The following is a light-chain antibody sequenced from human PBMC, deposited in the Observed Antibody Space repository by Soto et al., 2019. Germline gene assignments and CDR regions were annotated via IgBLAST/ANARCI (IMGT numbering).Light chain of an antibody. CDR2: GAS. CDR3: QQYNNWPPWT. CDR1: QSVSSN. Sequence: EIVMTQSPATLSVSPGERATLSCRASQSVSSNLAWYQRKPGQAPRLLIYGASTRATGIPARFSGSGSGTEFTLTISSLQSEDFAVYYCQQYNNWPPWTFGQGTKADIK. J-gene: IGKJ1*01. V-gene: IGKV3-15*01.